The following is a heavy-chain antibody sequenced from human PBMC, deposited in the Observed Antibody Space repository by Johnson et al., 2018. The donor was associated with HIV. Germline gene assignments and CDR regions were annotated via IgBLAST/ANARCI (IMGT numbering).Heavy chain of an antibody. CDR2: IRFDGSNK. Sequence: QVQLVESGGGVVQPGGSLRLSCAASGFPFSNYGMHWVRQAPGKGLEWVAFIRFDGSNKYYVDSVKGRFTISRDSSKNTLYLQMNSLRPEDTAVYYCAKHNGLDCSWPFDAFDIGGQGTRVTVSS. J-gene: IGHJ3*02. CDR1: GFPFSNYG. CDR3: AKHNGLDCSWPFDAFDI. D-gene: IGHD6-13*01. V-gene: IGHV3-30*02.